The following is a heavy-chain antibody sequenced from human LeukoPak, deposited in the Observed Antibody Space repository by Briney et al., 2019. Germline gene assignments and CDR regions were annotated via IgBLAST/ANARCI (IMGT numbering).Heavy chain of an antibody. CDR2: IYNSGGT. D-gene: IGHD5-24*01. V-gene: IGHV4-59*02. CDR3: TTVIELGS. CDR1: GCSVSSYY. J-gene: IGHJ5*02. Sequence: SETLSLTCTVSGCSVSSYYWNWIRQPPGKGLEWIWSIYNSGGTTYDPSLKSRFTISGDNSKNKFSLKLSTLSAADTAVYYCTTVIELGSWWQRALVTASS.